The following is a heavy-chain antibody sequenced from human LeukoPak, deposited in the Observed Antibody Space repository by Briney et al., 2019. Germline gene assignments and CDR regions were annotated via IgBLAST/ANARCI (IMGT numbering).Heavy chain of an antibody. J-gene: IGHJ3*02. CDR1: GFTFSSYG. V-gene: IGHV3-30*02. CDR3: AKEGHLFGDYGAFDI. D-gene: IGHD4-17*01. CDR2: MRYDGSNK. Sequence: PGGSLSLSCAASGFTFSSYGMHWVRQAPGKGLEWVAFMRYDGSNKYYADSVKGRFTISRDNSKNTLYLQMNSLRAEDTAVYYCAKEGHLFGDYGAFDIWGQGTMVTVSS.